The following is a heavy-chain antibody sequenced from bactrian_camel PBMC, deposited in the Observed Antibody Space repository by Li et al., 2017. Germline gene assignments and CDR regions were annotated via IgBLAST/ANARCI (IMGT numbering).Heavy chain of an antibody. CDR2: IHSDGDT. CDR1: GFTFSSRP. Sequence: HVQLVESGGGLVQPGGSLRLSCAASGFTFSSRPMYWVRQAPGKGLEWVSTIHSDGDTYYADSVKGRFTISKDNTKNTVSLEMNSLQPEVTAVYYCASGITVVADRVVLDFGYWGQGTQVTVSS. J-gene: IGHJ6*01. D-gene: IGHD6*01. CDR3: ASGITVVADRVVLDFGY. V-gene: IGHV3S6*01.